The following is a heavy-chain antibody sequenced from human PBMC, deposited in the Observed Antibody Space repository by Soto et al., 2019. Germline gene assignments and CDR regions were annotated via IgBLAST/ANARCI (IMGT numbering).Heavy chain of an antibody. CDR3: AKTIITGTSTDY. J-gene: IGHJ4*02. CDR2: ISGSGGST. CDR1: GFTFSSYA. D-gene: IGHD1-7*01. Sequence: GGSLSLSCASSGFTFSSYAMSWVRQAPGKGLEWVSVISGSGGSTYYADSVKGRFTISRDNSKNTLYLQMNSLRADYTAVYYCAKTIITGTSTDYWGQGTLVTVSS. V-gene: IGHV3-23*01.